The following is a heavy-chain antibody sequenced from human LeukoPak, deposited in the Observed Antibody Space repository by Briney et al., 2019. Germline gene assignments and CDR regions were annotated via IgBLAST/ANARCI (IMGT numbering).Heavy chain of an antibody. CDR3: ARRVVPAARIAGRWFDP. V-gene: IGHV4-34*01. Sequence: SETLFLTCAVYGGSFSGYYWSWIRQPPGKGLEWIGEINHSGSTNYNPSLKSRVTISVDTSKNQFSLKLSSVTAADTAVYYCARRVVPAARIAGRWFDPWGQGTLVTVSS. CDR1: GGSFSGYY. CDR2: INHSGST. D-gene: IGHD2-2*01. J-gene: IGHJ5*02.